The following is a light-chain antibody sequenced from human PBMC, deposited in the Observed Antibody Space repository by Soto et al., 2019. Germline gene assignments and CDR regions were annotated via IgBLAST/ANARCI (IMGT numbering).Light chain of an antibody. CDR3: HQYNNWPRALT. J-gene: IGKJ4*01. Sequence: EIVMTQSPATLSVSPGERATLSCRASQSVSSNLAWYQQKPGQAPRLLIYGASTRATDIPARFSGSGSGTEVTLTISSLQSEDFAVYYCHQYNNWPRALTFGGGTKVEIK. V-gene: IGKV3-15*01. CDR2: GAS. CDR1: QSVSSN.